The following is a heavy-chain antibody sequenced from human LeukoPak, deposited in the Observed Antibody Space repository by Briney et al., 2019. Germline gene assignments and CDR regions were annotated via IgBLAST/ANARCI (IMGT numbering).Heavy chain of an antibody. Sequence: GGSLRLSCAASGFIFSTYEMNWVRQAPGKGLEWVSYISSSGSTIYYADSVKGRFTISRDNAENSLYLQMNSLRAEDTAVYYCARGLIAAAGTFDYWGQGTLVTVSS. V-gene: IGHV3-48*03. J-gene: IGHJ4*02. D-gene: IGHD6-13*01. CDR1: GFIFSTYE. CDR2: ISSSGSTI. CDR3: ARGLIAAAGTFDY.